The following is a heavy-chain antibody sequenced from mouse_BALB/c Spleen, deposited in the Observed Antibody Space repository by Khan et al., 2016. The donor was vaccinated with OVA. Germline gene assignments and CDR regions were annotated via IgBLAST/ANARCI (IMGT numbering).Heavy chain of an antibody. V-gene: IGHV1S34*01. Sequence: LVKTGASVKISCQSSCYSFTVYYMHWVKQSHGKCLEWIGYISCYYGATTYNQKFKGKATFTVDTSSSTAYMQFNSLQSEDAAADDSARSHLLWLDAMEYWGQGTSVTVSS. CDR3: ARSHLLWLDAMEY. CDR2: ISCYYGAT. J-gene: IGHJ4*01. CDR1: CYSFTVYY. D-gene: IGHD2-2*01.